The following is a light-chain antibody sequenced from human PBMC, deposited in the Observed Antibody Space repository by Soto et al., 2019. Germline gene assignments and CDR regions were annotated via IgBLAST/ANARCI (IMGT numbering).Light chain of an antibody. CDR3: QQYNNWPPWT. Sequence: IVMTQSPATLSVSPGERAPLSCRASQSVNTNLAWYQQKPGQAPRLLIYGASTRATGIPARFSGSGSGTEFTLTISSLQSEDFAIYYCQQYNNWPPWTFGQGTKVEIK. CDR1: QSVNTN. V-gene: IGKV3-15*01. CDR2: GAS. J-gene: IGKJ1*01.